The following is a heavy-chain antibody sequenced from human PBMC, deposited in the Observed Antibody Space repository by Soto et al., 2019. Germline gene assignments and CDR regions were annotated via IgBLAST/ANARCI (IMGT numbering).Heavy chain of an antibody. V-gene: IGHV3-30-3*01. J-gene: IGHJ2*01. Sequence: QVQLVESGGGVVQPGRSLRLSCAASGFTFSSYAMHWVRQAPGKGLEGVAVISYDGSNKYYADSVKGRFTISRDNSKKTLYLQMNSLRAEDTAVYYCARDREVGATGLGYFDLWGRGTLVTVSS. CDR3: ARDREVGATGLGYFDL. D-gene: IGHD1-26*01. CDR2: ISYDGSNK. CDR1: GFTFSSYA.